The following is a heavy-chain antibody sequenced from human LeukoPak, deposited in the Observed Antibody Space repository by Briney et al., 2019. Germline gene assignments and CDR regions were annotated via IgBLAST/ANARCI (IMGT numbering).Heavy chain of an antibody. Sequence: GGSLRLSCAASGFTFSSYGMHWVRQAPGKGLEWVTVISYEGRNIFYADSVTGRFIISRDNSKNTLYQQMNSLRDEDTAVYYCAKDRSMTGNNDAFDIWGQGTMVTVSS. CDR2: ISYEGRNI. J-gene: IGHJ3*02. D-gene: IGHD1-20*01. CDR3: AKDRSMTGNNDAFDI. V-gene: IGHV3-30*18. CDR1: GFTFSSYG.